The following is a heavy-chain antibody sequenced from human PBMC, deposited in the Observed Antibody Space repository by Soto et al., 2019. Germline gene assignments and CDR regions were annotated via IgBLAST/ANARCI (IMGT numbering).Heavy chain of an antibody. CDR3: ARDRPGVDTVEIYYRMDV. V-gene: IGHV1-69*13. J-gene: IGHJ6*02. CDR1: GGTFSSYA. D-gene: IGHD5-18*01. Sequence: SVKVSCKASGGTFSSYAISWVRQAPGQGLEWMGGIIPIFGTANYAQKFQGRVTITADESTGTAYMELSSLRSEDTAVYYCARDRPGVDTVEIYYRMDVWGQGSTVTVSS. CDR2: IIPIFGTA.